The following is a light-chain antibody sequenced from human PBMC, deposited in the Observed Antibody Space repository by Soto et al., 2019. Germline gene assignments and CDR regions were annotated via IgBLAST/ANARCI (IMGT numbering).Light chain of an antibody. Sequence: EIVLTQSPGTLSLSPGERATLSCRASQSVSSSYLAWYQQKPGQAPRLLIFGAATRAADIPDRFSGSGSGTDFTLTISDVQPEDFAVYYCHQRQSWPRTFGQGTKVDIK. CDR2: GAA. CDR3: HQRQSWPRT. V-gene: IGKV3-20*01. CDR1: QSVSSSY. J-gene: IGKJ1*01.